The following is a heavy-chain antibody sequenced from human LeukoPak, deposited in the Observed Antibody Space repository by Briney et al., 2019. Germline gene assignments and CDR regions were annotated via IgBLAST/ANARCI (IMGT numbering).Heavy chain of an antibody. CDR2: MHYSGST. J-gene: IGHJ4*02. CDR1: GGSINISDYY. D-gene: IGHD1-26*01. CDR3: ARRGTIDSGRPWN. V-gene: IGHV4-39*01. Sequence: PSETLSLTCTVSGGSINISDYYWGWIRQPPGKGLEWIGSMHYSGSTYYNPSLESRVTISVDTSKNQFSLKVTSVTAADTAVYYCARRGTIDSGRPWNWGQGTLVTVSP.